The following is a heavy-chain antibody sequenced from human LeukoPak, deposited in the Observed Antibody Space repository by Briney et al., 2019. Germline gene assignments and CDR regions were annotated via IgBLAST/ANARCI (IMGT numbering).Heavy chain of an antibody. CDR1: GFTVSSNY. V-gene: IGHV3-66*02. CDR2: IYSGGST. CDR3: ARDDYGDYPYGMDV. D-gene: IGHD4-17*01. Sequence: GGSLRLSCAASGFTVSSNYVSWVRQAPGKGLEWVSVIYSGGSTYYADSVKGRFTISRDNPKNTLYLQMNSLRAEDTAVYYCARDDYGDYPYGMDVWGQGTTVTVSS. J-gene: IGHJ6*02.